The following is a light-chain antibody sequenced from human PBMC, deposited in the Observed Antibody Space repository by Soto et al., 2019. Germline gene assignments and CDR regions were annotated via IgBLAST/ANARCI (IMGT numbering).Light chain of an antibody. V-gene: IGLV1-40*01. CDR1: SSNIGAGYD. J-gene: IGLJ2*01. CDR3: PSYDSSLSGSGV. CDR2: GNS. Sequence: QSVLTQPPSVSGAPGQRGTISCTGSSSNIGAGYDVHWYQQLPGTAPKLLIYGNSNRPSGVPDRFSGSKSGTSASRAITGLQAEDEADYYCPSYDSSLSGSGVFGGGTKLTVL.